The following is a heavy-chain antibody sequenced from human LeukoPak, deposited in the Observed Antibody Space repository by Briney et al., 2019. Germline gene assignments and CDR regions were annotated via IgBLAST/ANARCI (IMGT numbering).Heavy chain of an antibody. V-gene: IGHV4-4*07. CDR1: GGSISSYY. D-gene: IGHD3-22*01. Sequence: SETLSLTCTVSGGSISSYYWSWIRQPAGKGLEWIGRIYTSGSTNYNPSLKSRVTISVDTSKNQFSLKLSSVTAADTAVYYCASEGYYYDSSGRKGGDYWGQGTLVTVSS. CDR2: IYTSGST. J-gene: IGHJ4*02. CDR3: ASEGYYYDSSGRKGGDY.